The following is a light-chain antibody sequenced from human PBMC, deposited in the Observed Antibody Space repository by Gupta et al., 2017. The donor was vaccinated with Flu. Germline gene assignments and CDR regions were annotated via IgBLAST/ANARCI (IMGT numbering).Light chain of an antibody. CDR2: GAS. Sequence: EIVMTQSPATLSVSPGERATLSCRASQSVSSNLAWYQQTPGQAPRLLIYGASTRATGIPARFSGSGSGTEFALTISSRQSEDFAVYYCQQYNNWPPWTFGQGTKVEIK. J-gene: IGKJ1*01. CDR3: QQYNNWPPWT. CDR1: QSVSSN. V-gene: IGKV3-15*01.